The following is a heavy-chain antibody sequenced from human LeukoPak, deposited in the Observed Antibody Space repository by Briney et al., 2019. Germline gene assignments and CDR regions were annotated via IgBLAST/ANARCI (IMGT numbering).Heavy chain of an antibody. V-gene: IGHV4-59*01. D-gene: IGHD3-10*01. CDR2: IYYSGST. CDR3: ARSRGLGGPYYYYYYMDV. CDR1: GGSISSYY. Sequence: SETLSLTCTVSGGSISSYYWSWIRQPPGKGLEWIGYIYYSGSTNYNPSLKSRVTISVDTSKNRFSLKLSSVTAADTAVYYCARSRGLGGPYYYYYYMDVWGKGTTVTVSS. J-gene: IGHJ6*03.